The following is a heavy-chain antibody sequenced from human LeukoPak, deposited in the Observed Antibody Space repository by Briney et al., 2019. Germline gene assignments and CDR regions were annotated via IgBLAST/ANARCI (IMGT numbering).Heavy chain of an antibody. Sequence: PGGSLRLSCAASGFTFSSYWMSWVRQPPGKGLEWIGEINHSGSTNYNPSLKSRVTISVDTSKNQFSLKLGSVTAADTAVYYCARVGRCSGGSCYSGRYFDYWGQGTLVTVSS. CDR3: ARVGRCSGGSCYSGRYFDY. V-gene: IGHV4-34*01. J-gene: IGHJ4*02. CDR2: INHSGST. D-gene: IGHD2-15*01. CDR1: GFTFSSYW.